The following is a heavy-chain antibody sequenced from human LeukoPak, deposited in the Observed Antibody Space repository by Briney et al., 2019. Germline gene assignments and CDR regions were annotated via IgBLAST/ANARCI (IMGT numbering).Heavy chain of an antibody. J-gene: IGHJ4*02. CDR3: AKGGYYGGNSLDY. D-gene: IGHD4-17*01. CDR1: GFTFSSYA. Sequence: PGGSLRLSCAASGFTFSSYAMSWVRQAPGKGLEWVSAISGSGGSTYYADSVKGRFTISRDNSKNTLYLQMNSLRAEDTAVYYRAKGGYYGGNSLDYWGQGTLVTVSS. V-gene: IGHV3-23*01. CDR2: ISGSGGST.